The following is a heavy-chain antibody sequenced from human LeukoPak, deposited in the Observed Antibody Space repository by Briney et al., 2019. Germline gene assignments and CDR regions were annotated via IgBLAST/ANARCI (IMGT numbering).Heavy chain of an antibody. J-gene: IGHJ4*02. CDR1: GFTFSSYG. D-gene: IGHD1-26*01. CDR2: ISYDGSYE. Sequence: GRSLRLSCAASGFTFSSYGMHWVRQAPGKGLEWVAVISYDGSYESYADSVKGRFTISRDNSRNTLYLQMNSLRVEDTAVYYCAKGGPPTGASPRPWDFNYWGQGALVTVSS. CDR3: AKGGPPTGASPRPWDFNY. V-gene: IGHV3-30*18.